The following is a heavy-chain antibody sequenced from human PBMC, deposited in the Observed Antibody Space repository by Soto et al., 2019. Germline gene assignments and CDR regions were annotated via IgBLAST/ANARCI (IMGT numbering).Heavy chain of an antibody. D-gene: IGHD6-19*01. CDR1: GGTLGTNS. CDR2: IIPMFGSP. Sequence: ASVKVSCKTSGGTLGTNSISWVRQAPGQGLEWMGAIIPMFGSPKYAQKFQGRVTITADNPTSTIYMEMISLTSADTAVYYCARGGFVAGLYNALDAWGQGTTVTVSS. V-gene: IGHV1-69*06. J-gene: IGHJ6*02. CDR3: ARGGFVAGLYNALDA.